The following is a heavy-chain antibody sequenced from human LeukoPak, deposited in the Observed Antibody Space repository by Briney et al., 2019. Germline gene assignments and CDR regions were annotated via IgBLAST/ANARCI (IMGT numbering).Heavy chain of an antibody. CDR2: IIPIFGTP. J-gene: IGHJ4*02. CDR1: GGTFSSYA. V-gene: IGHV1-69*13. CDR3: ARDNKCEIFAFDY. D-gene: IGHD2-15*01. Sequence: GASVKVSCKASGGTFSSYAVSWVRQAPGQGLEWMGGIIPIFGTPKYAQKFQGRITITADESTSTAYMELSSLRSEDTAVYYCARDNKCEIFAFDYWGQGTLVTVSS.